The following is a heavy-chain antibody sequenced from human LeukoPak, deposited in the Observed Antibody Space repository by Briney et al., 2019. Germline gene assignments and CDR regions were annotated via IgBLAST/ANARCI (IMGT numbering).Heavy chain of an antibody. CDR3: AKDFTYYYVRSGFDP. V-gene: IGHV3-30*18. Sequence: PGRSLRLSCAASGFTFSSYGMHWVRQAPGKGLEWVAVISYDGSNKYYGDSVKGRFTISRDNSKNTLYLQMNSLRAEDTAVYYCAKDFTYYYVRSGFDPWGQGTLVTVSS. J-gene: IGHJ5*02. CDR1: GFTFSSYG. CDR2: ISYDGSNK. D-gene: IGHD3-10*02.